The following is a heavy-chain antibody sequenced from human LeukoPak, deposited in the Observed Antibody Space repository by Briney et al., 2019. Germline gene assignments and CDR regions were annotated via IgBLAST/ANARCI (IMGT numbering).Heavy chain of an antibody. CDR3: ARESRGYDILTGKYHRGYYSYYMDV. CDR2: IKQDVNEK. J-gene: IGHJ6*03. CDR1: GFTFNSYW. D-gene: IGHD3-9*01. V-gene: IGHV3-7*01. Sequence: GGSLRLSCAASGFTFNSYWMSWVRQAPGKGLEWVANIKQDVNEKYYVDSVKGRFTISRDNAKNSLYLQMNSLRAEDTAVYYCARESRGYDILTGKYHRGYYSYYMDVWGKGTTVTVS.